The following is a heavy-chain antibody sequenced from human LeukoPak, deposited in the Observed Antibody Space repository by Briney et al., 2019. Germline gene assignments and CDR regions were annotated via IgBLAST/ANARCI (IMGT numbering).Heavy chain of an antibody. Sequence: SETLSLTCAVYGGSFSGYYWSWIRQPPGKGLEWIGEINHSGSTNYNPSLKSRVTISVDTSNNRFSLKVTSVTAADTAVYYCARGTDMTPITGYYSFVYWGQGTLVSDSS. CDR1: GGSFSGYY. CDR2: INHSGST. J-gene: IGHJ4*02. D-gene: IGHD5-24*01. CDR3: ARGTDMTPITGYYSFVY. V-gene: IGHV4-34*01.